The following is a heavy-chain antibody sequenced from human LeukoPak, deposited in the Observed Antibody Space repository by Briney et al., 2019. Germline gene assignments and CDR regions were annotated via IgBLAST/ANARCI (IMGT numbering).Heavy chain of an antibody. CDR2: MYHSGSGST. D-gene: IGHD3-3*01. V-gene: IGHV4-30-2*01. CDR3: ARINDFWSGPTLDV. J-gene: IGHJ6*02. Sequence: PSETLSLTCTVSGGSISSGGHSWSWIRHPAGKGLEWIGSMYHSGSGSTYYNPSLKSRVTISIDKSNNQFSLKLNSVTAAETAVYYCARINDFWSGPTLDVWGQGTTVTVSS. CDR1: GGSISSGGHS.